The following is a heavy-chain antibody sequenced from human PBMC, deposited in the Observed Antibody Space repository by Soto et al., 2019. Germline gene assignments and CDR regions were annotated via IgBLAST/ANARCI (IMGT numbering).Heavy chain of an antibody. V-gene: IGHV1-18*01. Sequence: ASVKVSCKASAYTFTSYGSSWVRQAPGQGLEWMGWISAYNGNTNYAQKLQGRVTMTTDTYTSTASMELRSLRSDDTAGYYCARYSSGWSYYYYGMDVWGQGTTVTVSS. CDR2: ISAYNGNT. CDR3: ARYSSGWSYYYYGMDV. CDR1: AYTFTSYG. D-gene: IGHD6-19*01. J-gene: IGHJ6*02.